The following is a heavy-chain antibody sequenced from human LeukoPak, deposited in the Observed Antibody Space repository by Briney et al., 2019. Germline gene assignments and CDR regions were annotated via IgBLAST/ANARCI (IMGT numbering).Heavy chain of an antibody. D-gene: IGHD3-3*02. J-gene: IGHJ3*02. V-gene: IGHV3-7*01. Sequence: PGGSLRLSCAASGFTFSSYWMSWVRQAPGKGLEWVANIKQDGSEKYYVDSVKGRFTISRDNAKNSLYLQMNSLRAEDTAVYYCARDRRGSFLEWLLIPHDAFDIWGQGTMVTVSS. CDR2: IKQDGSEK. CDR3: ARDRRGSFLEWLLIPHDAFDI. CDR1: GFTFSSYW.